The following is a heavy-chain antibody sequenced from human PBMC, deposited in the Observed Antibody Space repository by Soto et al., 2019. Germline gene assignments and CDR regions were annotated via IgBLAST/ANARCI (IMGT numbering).Heavy chain of an antibody. CDR2: ISQRGNT. CDR1: RGSFSGYY. CDR3: ARAPKVSGSSQTRPDF. D-gene: IGHD6-6*01. Sequence: PSETLSLIRSIYRGSFSGYYWSWFRQPPWKWLEWIGEISQRGNTNYSPSLKSRVSISIDTSKKQFSLNLASVSDADPAVYYCARAPKVSGSSQTRPDFWGEGTLVTISS. V-gene: IGHV4-34*01. J-gene: IGHJ4*02.